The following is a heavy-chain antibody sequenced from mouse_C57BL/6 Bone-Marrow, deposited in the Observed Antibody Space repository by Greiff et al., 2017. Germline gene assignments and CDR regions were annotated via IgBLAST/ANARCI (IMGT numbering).Heavy chain of an antibody. CDR3: TTVAIYYGNYHYAMDY. V-gene: IGHV14-4*01. CDR2: IDPENGDT. D-gene: IGHD2-1*01. Sequence: VQLQQSGAELVRPGASVKLSCTASGFNIKDAYMHWVKQRPEQGLAWIGWIDPENGDTEYASKFQGKATITADTSSNPAYLQLSSLTSEDTAVYYGTTVAIYYGNYHYAMDYWGQGTSVTVAA. CDR1: GFNIKDAY. J-gene: IGHJ4*01.